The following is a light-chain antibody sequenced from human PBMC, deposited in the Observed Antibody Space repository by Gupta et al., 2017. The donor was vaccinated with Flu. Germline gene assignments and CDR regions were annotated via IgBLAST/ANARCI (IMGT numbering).Light chain of an antibody. CDR2: ETS. CDR1: QTIRNF. J-gene: IGKJ4*01. V-gene: IGKV3-11*01. Sequence: VLTQSPATLSLSPGERATLSCRASQTIRNFLAWYQQKPGQAPRLLIYETSNRATGIQDRFSGSGSGTDFSRTISSMEPEDFAGYDGQLSHAFGGGTKVEIK. CDR3: QLSHA.